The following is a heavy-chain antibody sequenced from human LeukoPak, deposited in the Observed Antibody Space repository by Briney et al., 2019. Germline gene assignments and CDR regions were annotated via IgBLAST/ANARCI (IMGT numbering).Heavy chain of an antibody. V-gene: IGHV3-30*18. CDR3: AKEGLYYYDSSGYTEGYFDY. Sequence: GGSLRLSCAASGFTFSSYGMHWVRQAPGKGLEWVAVISYDGCNKYYADSVKGRFTISRDNSKNMLYLKMNSLRAEDTAVYYCAKEGLYYYDSSGYTEGYFDYWGQGTLVTVSS. J-gene: IGHJ4*02. CDR2: ISYDGCNK. D-gene: IGHD3-22*01. CDR1: GFTFSSYG.